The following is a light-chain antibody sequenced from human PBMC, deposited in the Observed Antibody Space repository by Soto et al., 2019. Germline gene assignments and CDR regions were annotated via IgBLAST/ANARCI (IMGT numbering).Light chain of an antibody. Sequence: QSALTQPPSASGSPGQSVTISCTGTKSDIGVYDFVSWYQHHPGKAPRLIIYEVVQRPSGVPDRFSGSKSGNTASLTVSGLQAADEADYYCCLYAVTFYVFGTGTKLTVL. CDR2: EVV. CDR3: CLYAVTFYV. V-gene: IGLV2-8*01. CDR1: KSDIGVYDF. J-gene: IGLJ1*01.